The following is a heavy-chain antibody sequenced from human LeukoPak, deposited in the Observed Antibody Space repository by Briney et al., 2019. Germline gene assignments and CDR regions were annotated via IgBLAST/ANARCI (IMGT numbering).Heavy chain of an antibody. V-gene: IGHV4-34*01. CDR2: INHSGST. Sequence: SETLSLTCAVYGGSFSGYYWSWIRQPPGKGLEWIGEINHSGSTNYNPSLKSRVTISVDTSKNQFSLKLSSVTAADTAVYYCARGTTGNPYSYGYYYYGMDAWGQGTTVTVSS. J-gene: IGHJ6*02. CDR1: GGSFSGYY. D-gene: IGHD5-18*01. CDR3: ARGTTGNPYSYGYYYYGMDA.